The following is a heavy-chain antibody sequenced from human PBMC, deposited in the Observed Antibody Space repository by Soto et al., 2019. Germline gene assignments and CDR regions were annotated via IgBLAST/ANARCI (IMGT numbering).Heavy chain of an antibody. Sequence: AASVKVSCKASGYTFTSYAMHWVRQAPGQRLEWMGWINAGNGNTKYSQKFQGRVTITRDTSASTAYMELSSLRSEDTAVYYCARGGDYDFWSGDNWFDPWGQGTLVTVSS. J-gene: IGHJ5*02. D-gene: IGHD3-3*01. CDR3: ARGGDYDFWSGDNWFDP. CDR1: GYTFTSYA. V-gene: IGHV1-3*01. CDR2: INAGNGNT.